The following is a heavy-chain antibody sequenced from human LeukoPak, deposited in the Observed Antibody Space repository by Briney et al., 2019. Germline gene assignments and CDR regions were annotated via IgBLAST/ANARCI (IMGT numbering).Heavy chain of an antibody. J-gene: IGHJ4*02. V-gene: IGHV4-39*01. Sequence: PSETLSLTCTVSGGSISSSSYYWGWIRQPPGKGLEWIGSIYYSGSTYYNPSLKSRVTISVDTSKNQFSLKLSSVTAADTAVYYCARQGTTDYWGQETLVTVSS. D-gene: IGHD1-1*01. CDR1: GGSISSSSYY. CDR2: IYYSGST. CDR3: ARQGTTDY.